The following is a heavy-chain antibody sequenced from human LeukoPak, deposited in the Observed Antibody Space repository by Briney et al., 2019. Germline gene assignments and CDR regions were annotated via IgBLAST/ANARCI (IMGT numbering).Heavy chain of an antibody. V-gene: IGHV4-34*01. D-gene: IGHD5-12*01. CDR1: GGSFSVFY. J-gene: IGHJ4*01. CDR3: ARELRGGYDPGPLTFDY. CDR2: INHSGST. Sequence: AETLSLTRAVYGGSFSVFYWGWIRQHPGKGREWIGEINHSGSTNYNPSLMSRVTISVETSKKQYSLRLSTVTAADTAVYYCARELRGGYDPGPLTFDYSGHRTPGTVSS.